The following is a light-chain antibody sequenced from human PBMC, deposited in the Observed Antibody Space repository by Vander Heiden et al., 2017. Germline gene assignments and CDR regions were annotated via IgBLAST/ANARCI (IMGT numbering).Light chain of an antibody. V-gene: IGKV3-15*01. CDR3: QQYNNWPPWT. CDR2: DAS. CDR1: QSVNNN. Sequence: EIVLTQSPASLPVSPGERATLSCRASQSVNNNLAWYQQKPGQAPRLLIYDASTRVTGIPGRFSGSGSGTKFTLSISSLQSEDFAVYYCQQYNNWPPWTFGQGTKVEVK. J-gene: IGKJ1*01.